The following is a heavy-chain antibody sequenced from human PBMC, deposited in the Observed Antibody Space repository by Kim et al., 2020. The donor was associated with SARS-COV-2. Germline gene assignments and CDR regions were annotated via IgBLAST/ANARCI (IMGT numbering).Heavy chain of an antibody. Sequence: GGSLRLSCAASGFTFSSYAMHWVRQAPGKGLEWVAVISYDGSNKYYADSVKGRFTISRDNSKNTLYLQMNSLRAEDTAVYYCARPSSGSYLNWFDPWGQG. CDR3: ARPSSGSYLNWFDP. CDR2: ISYDGSNK. J-gene: IGHJ5*02. V-gene: IGHV3-30*04. D-gene: IGHD3-10*01. CDR1: GFTFSSYA.